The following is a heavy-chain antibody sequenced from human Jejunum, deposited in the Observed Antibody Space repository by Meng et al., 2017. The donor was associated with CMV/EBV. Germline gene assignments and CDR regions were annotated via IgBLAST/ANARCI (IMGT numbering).Heavy chain of an antibody. CDR1: ASNNNGA. V-gene: IGHV6-1*01. Sequence: ASNNNGAWNGVRQSPSRGLEWLGRTFYRSKWYNEYALSVKSRITVNPDTSKNQFSLQLSSVTPEDTAVYYCARGLPNYYEYGMDVWGQGTTVTVSS. CDR2: TFYRSKWYN. CDR3: ARGLPNYYEYGMDV. J-gene: IGHJ6*02.